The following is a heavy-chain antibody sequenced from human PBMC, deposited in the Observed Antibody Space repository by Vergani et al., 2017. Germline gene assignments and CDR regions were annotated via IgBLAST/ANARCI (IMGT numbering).Heavy chain of an antibody. D-gene: IGHD2-2*01. CDR2: IWYDGSNK. Sequence: QVQLVESGGGVVQPGRSLRLSCAASGVTFSSYGMHWVRQAPGRGLEWVAVIWYDGSNKYYADSVKGRFTISRDNSKNTLYLQMNSLRAEDTAVYYCATASVGYCSSTTCYRFDYWGQGTLVTVSS. CDR1: GVTFSSYG. V-gene: IGHV3-33*01. CDR3: ATASVGYCSSTTCYRFDY. J-gene: IGHJ4*02.